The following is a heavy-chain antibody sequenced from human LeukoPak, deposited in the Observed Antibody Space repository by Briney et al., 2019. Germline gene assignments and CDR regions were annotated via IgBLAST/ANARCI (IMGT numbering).Heavy chain of an antibody. CDR2: ISSSSSYI. Sequence: PGGSLRLSCAASGFTFSSYSMNWVRQAPGKGLEWVSSISSSSSYIYYADSVEGRFTISRDNAKNSLYLQMNSLRAEDTAVYYCARVGAVAGIVDYWGQGTLVTVSS. CDR3: ARVGAVAGIVDY. V-gene: IGHV3-21*01. D-gene: IGHD6-19*01. CDR1: GFTFSSYS. J-gene: IGHJ4*02.